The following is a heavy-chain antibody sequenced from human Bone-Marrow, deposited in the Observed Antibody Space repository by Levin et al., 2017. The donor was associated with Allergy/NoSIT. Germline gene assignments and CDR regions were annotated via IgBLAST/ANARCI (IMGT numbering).Heavy chain of an antibody. J-gene: IGHJ5*02. CDR2: INPSGGST. V-gene: IGHV1-46*01. CDR3: ARDRELWFGELDNWFDP. CDR1: GYTFTSYY. Sequence: ASVKVSCKASGYTFTSYYMHWVRQAPGQGLEWMGIINPSGGSTSYAQKFQGRVTMTRDTSTSTVYMELSSLRSEDTAVYYCARDRELWFGELDNWFDPWGQGTLVTVSS. D-gene: IGHD3-10*01.